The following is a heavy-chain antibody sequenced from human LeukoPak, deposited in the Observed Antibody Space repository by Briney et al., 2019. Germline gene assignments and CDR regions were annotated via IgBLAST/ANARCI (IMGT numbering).Heavy chain of an antibody. CDR3: ASQLGGNVY. V-gene: IGHV3-74*01. Sequence: PGGSLRLSCAASGFTLSGYWMHWVRQAPGKGLVWVSVISSDGRSTIYADSVKGRFTISRDNAKNTLYLQMDSLRAEDTAVYFCASQLGGNVYWGQGTLVTVSS. J-gene: IGHJ4*02. CDR1: GFTLSGYW. CDR2: ISSDGRST. D-gene: IGHD3-16*01.